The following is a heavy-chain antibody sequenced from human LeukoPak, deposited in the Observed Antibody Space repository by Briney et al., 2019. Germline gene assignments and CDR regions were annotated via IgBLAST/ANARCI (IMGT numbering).Heavy chain of an antibody. CDR3: ARDRLRGVESVDY. J-gene: IGHJ4*02. V-gene: IGHV3-7*01. Sequence: LGWSLRLSCAACGFTSSSYSMTWVRPAPGKGLEWVGTINRDGSQKYYLDSVKGRFTISRDNAKNSLYLQMNSLRAEDTAVYYCARDRLRGVESVDYWGQGTLVTVSS. CDR1: GFTSSSYS. CDR2: INRDGSQK. D-gene: IGHD3-10*01.